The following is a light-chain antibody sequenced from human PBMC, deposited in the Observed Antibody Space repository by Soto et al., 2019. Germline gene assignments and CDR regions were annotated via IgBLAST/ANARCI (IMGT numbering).Light chain of an antibody. CDR1: SSDVGGYNY. J-gene: IGLJ1*01. CDR3: SSYAGSKNVV. CDR2: EVS. V-gene: IGLV2-8*01. Sequence: QSVLTQPPSASGSPGQSVTISCTGTSSDVGGYNYVSWYQQHPGKAPKLMIYEVSKRPSGVPDRFSGSKSGNTASLTVSGRQAEDEADYYCSSYAGSKNVVFGTGTKRTVL.